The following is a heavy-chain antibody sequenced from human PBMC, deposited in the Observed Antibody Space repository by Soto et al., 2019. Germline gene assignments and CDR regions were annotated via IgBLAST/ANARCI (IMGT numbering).Heavy chain of an antibody. V-gene: IGHV4-34*01. CDR1: GGSFSGHS. CDR3: STRAYDTNCYYRFDP. J-gene: IGHJ5*01. Sequence: SETLSLTCAVYGGSFSGHSWTWIRQSPGKGLEWIGDINHSGRVNYSPSLKSRVTISLDTSKNQFSLTLSAVTAADTAMYYCSTRAYDTNCYYRFDPWCQGTLVTVS. D-gene: IGHD3-22*01. CDR2: INHSGRV.